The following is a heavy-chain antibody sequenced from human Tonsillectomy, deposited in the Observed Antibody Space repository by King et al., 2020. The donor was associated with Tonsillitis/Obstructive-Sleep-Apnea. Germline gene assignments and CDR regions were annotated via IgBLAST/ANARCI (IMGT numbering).Heavy chain of an antibody. Sequence: VQLVESGGGLVNPGGSLRLSCAASGFTFTDYYMSWIRQAPGKGLEWVSYITGSSSYTNYADSVKGRFTISRDNAKNSLYLQVNSLRAEDTAVDYCARGTYYYDTSVNPTPSYAFDIWGQGTMVTVSS. CDR3: ARGTYYYDTSVNPTPSYAFDI. V-gene: IGHV3-11*05. D-gene: IGHD3-22*01. J-gene: IGHJ3*02. CDR2: ITGSSSYT. CDR1: GFTFTDYY.